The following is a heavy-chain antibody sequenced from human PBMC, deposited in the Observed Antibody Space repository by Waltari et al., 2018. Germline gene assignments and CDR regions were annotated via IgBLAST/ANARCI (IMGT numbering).Heavy chain of an antibody. D-gene: IGHD3-22*01. Sequence: QLQLQESGPGLVKPSETLSLTCTVSGGSISSSSYYWGWIRQPPGEGLGWVGSIFYGGRTSYTPSLNSRVTISVDTSKNQFSLKLSSLTAADTAVYFCARHVLGPYYNTILPPNYWGQGTLVTVSS. CDR2: IFYGGRT. CDR3: ARHVLGPYYNTILPPNY. CDR1: GGSISSSSYY. J-gene: IGHJ4*03. V-gene: IGHV4-39*01.